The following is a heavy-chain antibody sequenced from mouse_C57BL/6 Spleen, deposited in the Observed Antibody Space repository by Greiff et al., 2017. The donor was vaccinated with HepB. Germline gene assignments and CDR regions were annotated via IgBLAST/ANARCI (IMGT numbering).Heavy chain of an antibody. CDR2: IDPEDGET. Sequence: EVKLQQSGAELVKPGASVKLSCTASGFNIKDYYMHWVKQRTEQGLEWIGRIDPEDGETKYAPKFQGKATITADTSSNTAYLRLSSLTSEDTAVYYCARVGSKGYFDYWGQGTTLTVSS. CDR1: GFNIKDYY. J-gene: IGHJ2*01. CDR3: ARVGSKGYFDY. D-gene: IGHD1-1*01. V-gene: IGHV14-2*01.